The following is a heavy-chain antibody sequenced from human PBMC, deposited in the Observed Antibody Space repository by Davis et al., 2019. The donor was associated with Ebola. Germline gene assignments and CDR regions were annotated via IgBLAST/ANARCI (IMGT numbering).Heavy chain of an antibody. CDR1: GYTFTSYY. CDR2: INPSGGST. CDR3: ARDPFHGMDV. J-gene: IGHJ6*02. Sequence: ASVKVSCKASGYTFTSYYMHWVRQAPGQGLEWMGIINPSGGSTSYAQKLKGRVTMTTDTSTSTAYMELSSLRSEDTAVYYCARDPFHGMDVWGQGTTVTVSS. V-gene: IGHV1-46*01.